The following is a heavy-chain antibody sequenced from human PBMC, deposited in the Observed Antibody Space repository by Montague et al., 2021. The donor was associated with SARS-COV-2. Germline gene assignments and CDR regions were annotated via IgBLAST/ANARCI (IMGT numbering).Heavy chain of an antibody. V-gene: IGHV4-61*08. Sequence: SETLSLTCAVSGDSLSSDGNYWTWIRQHPGKGLEWIGYIYYSGSTNYNPSLKSRVTISVDTSKNQFSLKLSSVTAADTAVYYCARVFPRWLQFDPYFDYWGQGTLVTVSS. D-gene: IGHD5-24*01. J-gene: IGHJ4*02. CDR2: IYYSGST. CDR1: GDSLSSDGNY. CDR3: ARVFPRWLQFDPYFDY.